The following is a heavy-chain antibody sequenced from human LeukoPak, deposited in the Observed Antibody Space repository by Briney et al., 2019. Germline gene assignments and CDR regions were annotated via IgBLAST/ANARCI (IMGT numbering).Heavy chain of an antibody. CDR3: ATIYDSSGYYLDY. CDR2: FDPEDGET. CDR1: GYTLTELS. Sequence: ASVKVSCKVSGYTLTELSMHWVRQAPGKGLEWMGGFDPEDGETIYAQKFQGRVIMTEDTSTDTAYMELSSLRSEDTAVYYCATIYDSSGYYLDYWGQGTLVTVSS. J-gene: IGHJ4*02. V-gene: IGHV1-24*01. D-gene: IGHD3-22*01.